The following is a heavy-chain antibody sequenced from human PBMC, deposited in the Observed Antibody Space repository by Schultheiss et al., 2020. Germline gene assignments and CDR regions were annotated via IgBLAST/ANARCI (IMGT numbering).Heavy chain of an antibody. CDR3: ARLPGGSWYNWFDP. V-gene: IGHV4-31*03. D-gene: IGHD6-13*01. J-gene: IGHJ5*02. Sequence: SETLTRTCTVSGGSISSGGYYWSWIRQHPGKSLEWIGYIYYSGSTYYNPSLKSRVTISVDTSKNQFSLKLSSVTAADTAVYYCARLPGGSWYNWFDPWGQGTMVTVSS. CDR1: GGSISSGGYY. CDR2: IYYSGST.